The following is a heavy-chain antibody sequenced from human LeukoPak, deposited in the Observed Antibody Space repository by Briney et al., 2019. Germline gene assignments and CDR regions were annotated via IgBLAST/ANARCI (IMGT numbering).Heavy chain of an antibody. CDR2: ISSSSSYI. Sequence: GGSLRLSCAASGFTFSSYSMNWVRQAPGKGLEWVSSISSSSSYIYYADSVKGRFTISRDNAKNSLYLQMNSLRAEDTAVYYCARDIYFHDSSGYYSQNYFDYWGQGTLVTVSS. J-gene: IGHJ4*02. CDR3: ARDIYFHDSSGYYSQNYFDY. D-gene: IGHD3-22*01. V-gene: IGHV3-21*01. CDR1: GFTFSSYS.